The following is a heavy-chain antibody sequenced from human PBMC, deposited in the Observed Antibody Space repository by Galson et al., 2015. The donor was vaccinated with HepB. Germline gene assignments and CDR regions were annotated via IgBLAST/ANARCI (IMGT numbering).Heavy chain of an antibody. V-gene: IGHV6-1*01. CDR3: TRTSSGGDV. J-gene: IGHJ6*02. D-gene: IGHD6-19*01. Sequence: CAISGDSVSSNSAAWNWIRQSPSRGLEWLGRTYYRSKWHNDYAVSVKSRITVNPDTSKNQLSLHLNSVTPEDTAVYYCTRTSSGGDVWGQGTTVTVSS. CDR2: TYYRSKWHN. CDR1: GDSVSSNSAA.